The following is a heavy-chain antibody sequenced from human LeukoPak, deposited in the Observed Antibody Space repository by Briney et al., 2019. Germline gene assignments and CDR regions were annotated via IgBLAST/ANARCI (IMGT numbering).Heavy chain of an antibody. CDR1: GFTFDDYA. V-gene: IGHV3-9*01. Sequence: GGSLRLSCAASGFTFDDYAMHWVRQAPGKGLEWVSGISWNSGSIGYADSVEGRFTISRDNAKNSLYLQMNSLRAEDTALYYCAKGTSGYDYSGHYFDYWGQGTLVTVSS. CDR2: ISWNSGSI. J-gene: IGHJ4*02. D-gene: IGHD5-12*01. CDR3: AKGTSGYDYSGHYFDY.